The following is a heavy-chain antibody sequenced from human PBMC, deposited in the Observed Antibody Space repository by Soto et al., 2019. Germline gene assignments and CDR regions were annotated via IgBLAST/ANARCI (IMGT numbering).Heavy chain of an antibody. Sequence: EVQLVESGGGLVKPGGSLRLSCAASGFTFSNAWMNWVRQAPGKGLEWVGRIKSKTDGGTTDYAAPVKGRFTISRDDSKNTRYLQMNSLKPEDTAVYYCTTDQKTCYDMLIGYILGAFHIWGHGTMVTVSS. CDR3: TTDQKTCYDMLIGYILGAFHI. CDR1: GFTFSNAW. V-gene: IGHV3-15*07. D-gene: IGHD3-9*01. J-gene: IGHJ3*02. CDR2: IKSKTDGGTT.